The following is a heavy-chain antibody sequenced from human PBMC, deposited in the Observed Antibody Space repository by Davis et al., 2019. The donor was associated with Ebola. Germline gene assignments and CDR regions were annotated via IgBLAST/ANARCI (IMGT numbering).Heavy chain of an antibody. CDR2: IIPIFGTA. Sequence: SVKVSCKASGGTFSSYAISRARQAPGQGLEWMGGIIPIFGTANYAQKFQGRVTITADESTSTAYMELSSLRSDDTAVYYCARVYCGGDCYHLSGGMDVWGQGTTVTVSS. CDR1: GGTFSSYA. CDR3: ARVYCGGDCYHLSGGMDV. D-gene: IGHD2-21*01. J-gene: IGHJ6*02. V-gene: IGHV1-69*13.